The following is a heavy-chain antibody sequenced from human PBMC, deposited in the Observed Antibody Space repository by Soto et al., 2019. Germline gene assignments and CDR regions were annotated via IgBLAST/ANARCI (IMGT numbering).Heavy chain of an antibody. CDR3: ARVSATGTRYFDS. CDR1: GVSITRGAYL. J-gene: IGHJ4*02. Sequence: QVQLQESGPGLVKPSQTLSLSCSVSGVSITRGAYLWSWIRQQPGKGLEWIGYIDYRGTTFFNPSLKRRLNLSRDPSNHQFFLKVDFVTAADAAVYYCARVSATGTRYFDSWGQGTLVTVSS. V-gene: IGHV4-31*03. D-gene: IGHD3-9*01. CDR2: IDYRGTT.